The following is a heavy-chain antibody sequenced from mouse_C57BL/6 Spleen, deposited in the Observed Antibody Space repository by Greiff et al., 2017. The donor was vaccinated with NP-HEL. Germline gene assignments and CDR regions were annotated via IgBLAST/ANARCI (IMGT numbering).Heavy chain of an antibody. V-gene: IGHV5-17*01. CDR1: GFTFSDYG. J-gene: IGHJ4*01. D-gene: IGHD2-5*01. CDR3: ASTSYYSNYDAMDY. CDR2: ISSGSSTI. Sequence: VQLKQSGGGLVKPGGSLKLSCAASGFTFSDYGMHWVRQAPEKGLEWVAYISSGSSTIYYADTVKGRFTISRDNAKNTLFLQMTSLRSEDTAMYYCASTSYYSNYDAMDYWGQGTSVTVSS.